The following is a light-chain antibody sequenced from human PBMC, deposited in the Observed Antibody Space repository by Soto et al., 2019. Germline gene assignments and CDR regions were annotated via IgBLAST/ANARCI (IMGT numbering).Light chain of an antibody. CDR2: WAS. V-gene: IGKV4-1*01. CDR1: QSVFYSSNNKNY. Sequence: DIVMTQSPDSLAVSLGERATINCKSSQSVFYSSNNKNYLAWYQQRPGQPPNLLIYWASTRESGVPDRFSGSGSGTDFTLTISSLQAEDVAIYYCQQYFSFPWTFGQGTKVEIK. J-gene: IGKJ1*01. CDR3: QQYFSFPWT.